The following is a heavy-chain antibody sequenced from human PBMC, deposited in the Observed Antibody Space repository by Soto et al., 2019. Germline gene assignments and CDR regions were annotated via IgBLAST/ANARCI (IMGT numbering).Heavy chain of an antibody. CDR1: GFTFSSYS. CDR2: ISSSSSYI. J-gene: IGHJ6*02. CDR3: ERDDCSGGSCASDGMDV. V-gene: IGHV3-21*01. Sequence: GVSLRLSCAASGFTFSSYSMNWVRQAPGKGLEWVSSISSSSSYIYYADSVKGRFTISRDNAKNSLYLQMNSLRAEDTAVYYCERDDCSGGSCASDGMDVWGQGTTVAVSS. D-gene: IGHD2-15*01.